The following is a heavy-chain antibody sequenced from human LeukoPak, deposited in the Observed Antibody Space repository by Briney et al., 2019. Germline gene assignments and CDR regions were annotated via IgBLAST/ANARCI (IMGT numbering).Heavy chain of an antibody. CDR2: IWYDGSNK. CDR3: ARGYGTMVRGVIITYYYGMDV. Sequence: GRSLRLSCAASGFTFSSYGMHWVRQAPGKGLERVAVIWYDGSNKYYADSVKGRFTISRDNSKNTLYLQMNSLRAEDTAVYYCARGYGTMVRGVIITYYYGMDVWGKGTTVTVSS. V-gene: IGHV3-33*01. CDR1: GFTFSSYG. J-gene: IGHJ6*04. D-gene: IGHD3-10*01.